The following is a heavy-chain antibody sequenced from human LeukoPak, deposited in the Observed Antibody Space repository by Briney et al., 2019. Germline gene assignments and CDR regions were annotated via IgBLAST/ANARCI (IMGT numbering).Heavy chain of an antibody. D-gene: IGHD2-15*01. V-gene: IGHV3-23*01. CDR2: ISGSGGST. J-gene: IGHJ4*02. Sequence: PGGSLRLSCAASGFTFSSYAMSWVRQAQGKGLEWVLAISGSGGSTYYADSVKGRFTISRDNSKNTLYLQMNSLRAEDTAVYYCAKDPALRVAVVLVAAKREGYWGQGTLVTVSS. CDR1: GFTFSSYA. CDR3: AKDPALRVAVVLVAAKREGY.